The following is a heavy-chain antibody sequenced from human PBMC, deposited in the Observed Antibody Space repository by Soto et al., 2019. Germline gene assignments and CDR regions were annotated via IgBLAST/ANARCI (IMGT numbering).Heavy chain of an antibody. D-gene: IGHD1-1*01. CDR1: EFTFSNYA. V-gene: IGHV3-64*01. CDR2: ISSNGGST. J-gene: IGHJ6*02. Sequence: PGGSLRLSCAASEFTFSNYAMSWVRQAPGKGLEWVSAISSNGGSTYYANSVKGRFTISRDNSKNTLYLQMGSLRAEDMAVYYCARGGVQLDNYYYYGMDVWGQGTTVTVSS. CDR3: ARGGVQLDNYYYYGMDV.